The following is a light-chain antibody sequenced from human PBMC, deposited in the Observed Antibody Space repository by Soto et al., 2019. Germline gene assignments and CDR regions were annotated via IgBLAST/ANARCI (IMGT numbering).Light chain of an antibody. Sequence: EIVMTQSPATLSVSPGESATLSCRASQSISSELAWYQQKPGQPPTLLIHVASTRATGVPARFTGRGSGSDFALTIRVLQSEDFAVYYCQQGHNWPFTFGQGTRLEI. CDR1: QSISSE. J-gene: IGKJ2*01. CDR2: VAS. CDR3: QQGHNWPFT. V-gene: IGKV3-15*01.